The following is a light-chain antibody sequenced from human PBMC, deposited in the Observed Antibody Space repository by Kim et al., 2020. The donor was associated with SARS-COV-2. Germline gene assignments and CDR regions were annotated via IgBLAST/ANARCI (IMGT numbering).Light chain of an antibody. CDR1: NVGSKS. J-gene: IGLJ2*01. CDR3: QVWDSNSDHVV. V-gene: IGLV3-21*02. Sequence: PGQTARMSGGGDNVGSKSVQWYQKRPGPAPVVVVYDDTDRPSGIPERFSGSNSGNTATLTISRVEAGDEADYYCQVWDSNSDHVVFGGGTQLTVL. CDR2: DDT.